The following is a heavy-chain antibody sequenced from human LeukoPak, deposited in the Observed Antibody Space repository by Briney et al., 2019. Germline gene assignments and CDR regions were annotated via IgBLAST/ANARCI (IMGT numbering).Heavy chain of an antibody. D-gene: IGHD3-22*01. Sequence: GGSLRLSCAASGFTFSNHAMNWVHQAPGQGLEWVSSIDGRSTDIYYADSVKGRFTISRDNAKNSLYLQMHSLRAEDTAVYYCARRGYYDSSGYDYWGQGTLVTVSS. V-gene: IGHV3-21*01. J-gene: IGHJ4*02. CDR3: ARRGYYDSSGYDY. CDR2: IDGRSTDI. CDR1: GFTFSNHA.